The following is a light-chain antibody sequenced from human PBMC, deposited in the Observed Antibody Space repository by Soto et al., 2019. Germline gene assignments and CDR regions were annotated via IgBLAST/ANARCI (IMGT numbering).Light chain of an antibody. Sequence: QSALPQPASVSGSPGQSITISCTGTSSDVGNYNLVSWYQQHPGKAPKLMIYEGTKRPSAISNRFSGSKSGNTASLTISGLQAEDEADYYCSSYAGRNTVMFGGGTKLTVL. V-gene: IGLV2-23*01. CDR2: EGT. CDR3: SSYAGRNTVM. CDR1: SSDVGNYNL. J-gene: IGLJ3*02.